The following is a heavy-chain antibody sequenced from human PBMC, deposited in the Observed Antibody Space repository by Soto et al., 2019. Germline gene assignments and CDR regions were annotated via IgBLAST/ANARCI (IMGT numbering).Heavy chain of an antibody. CDR1: GGSFSGYY. CDR2: INHIGST. D-gene: IGHD3-16*02. Sequence: SETLSLTCAVYGGSFSGYYWSWIRQPPGKGLEWIGEINHIGSTNYNPSLKSRVTISVDTSKNQFSLKLSSVTAADTAVYYCARGKLSDYVWGSYRYHFDYWGQGTVVTVPS. CDR3: ARGKLSDYVWGSYRYHFDY. V-gene: IGHV4-34*01. J-gene: IGHJ4*02.